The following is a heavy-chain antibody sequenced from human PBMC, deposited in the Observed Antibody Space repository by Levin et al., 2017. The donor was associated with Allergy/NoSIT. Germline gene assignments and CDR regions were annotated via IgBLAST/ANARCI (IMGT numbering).Heavy chain of an antibody. J-gene: IGHJ6*03. Sequence: PGGSLRLSCAASGFTFSGSAMHWVRQASGKGLEWVGRIRSKANSYATAYAASVKGRFTISRDDSKNTAYLQMNSLKTEDTAVYYCTRDSSSWYRGVYYYYYMDVWGKGTTVTVSS. CDR2: IRSKANSYAT. D-gene: IGHD6-13*01. V-gene: IGHV3-73*01. CDR3: TRDSSSWYRGVYYYYYMDV. CDR1: GFTFSGSA.